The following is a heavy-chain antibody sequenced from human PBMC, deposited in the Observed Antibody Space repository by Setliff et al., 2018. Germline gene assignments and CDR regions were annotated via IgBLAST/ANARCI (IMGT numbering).Heavy chain of an antibody. V-gene: IGHV4-38-2*01. CDR3: ARMTGFQYIDV. CDR1: GFSISSGYY. Sequence: SETLSLTCAVSGFSISSGYYWGWIRQPPGKGLEWIVNIHHSGKAYYNPSLKSRVTILLDTSKNQFSLTLTSVTAADTAVYYCARMTGFQYIDVWGKGTTVTVSS. D-gene: IGHD3-3*01. J-gene: IGHJ6*03. CDR2: IHHSGKA.